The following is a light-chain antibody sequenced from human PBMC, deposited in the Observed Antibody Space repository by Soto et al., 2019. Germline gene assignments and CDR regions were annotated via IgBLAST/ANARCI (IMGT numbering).Light chain of an antibody. J-gene: IGLJ2*01. CDR2: END. Sequence: QSVLTQPPSVSAAPGQKVTISCSGSSSNIENNYVSWYQKLPGAAPKLLIYENDKRPSGIPDRCSGSKSGTSATLGITGLQTGDEADYYCETWDSSLSAVVFGGGTKLTVL. V-gene: IGLV1-51*02. CDR3: ETWDSSLSAVV. CDR1: SSNIENNY.